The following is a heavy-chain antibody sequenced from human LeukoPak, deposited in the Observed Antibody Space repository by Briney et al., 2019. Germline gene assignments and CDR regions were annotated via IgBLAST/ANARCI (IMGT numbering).Heavy chain of an antibody. CDR3: ARAGGYITSWYFDQ. CDR1: GFTFSSYV. J-gene: IGHJ4*02. V-gene: IGHV3-23*01. CDR2: ISGSGGST. Sequence: GGSLRLSCAASGFTFSSYVMSWVRQAPGKGLEWVSGISGSGGSTYYADSVKGRFTISRDTSKNTLYLQMNSLRAEDTAIYYCARAGGYITSWYFDQWGQGTLVTVSS. D-gene: IGHD6-13*01.